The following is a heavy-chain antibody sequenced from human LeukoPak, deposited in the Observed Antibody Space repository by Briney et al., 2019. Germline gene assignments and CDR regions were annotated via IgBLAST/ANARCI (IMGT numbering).Heavy chain of an antibody. V-gene: IGHV4-59*08. D-gene: IGHD2-2*01. CDR1: GGSINKHY. CDR3: ATNAGPAALDAIDI. CDR2: ISYRGST. Sequence: SETLSLTCTVSGGSINKHYWSWIRQTPGKGLEWIGYISYRGSTNYNPSLKGRVTISVDTSNNQFSLRLSSVTAADTAVYYCATNAGPAALDAIDIWGQATIVTVSS. J-gene: IGHJ3*02.